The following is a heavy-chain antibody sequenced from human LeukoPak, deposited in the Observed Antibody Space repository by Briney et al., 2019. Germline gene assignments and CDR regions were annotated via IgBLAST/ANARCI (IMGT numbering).Heavy chain of an antibody. D-gene: IGHD3-10*01. J-gene: IGHJ2*01. Sequence: PGGSLGLSCAASGFTFSSYWMHWVRQAPGKGLVWVSHINNDGGSITYADSVKGRFTISRDNAKNTVFLQMNSLRAEDTAVYYCARVGTNWYFDLWGRGALVTVSS. CDR3: ARVGTNWYFDL. V-gene: IGHV3-74*01. CDR1: GFTFSSYW. CDR2: INNDGGSI.